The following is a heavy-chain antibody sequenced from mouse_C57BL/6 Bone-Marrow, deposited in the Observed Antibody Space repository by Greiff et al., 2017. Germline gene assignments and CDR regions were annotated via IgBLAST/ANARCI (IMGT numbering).Heavy chain of an antibody. CDR3: ARDFGYYVWFAY. Sequence: QVQLKQPGAELVMPGASVKLSCKASGYTFTSYWMHWVKQRPGQGLEWIGEIDPSDSYINYNQKFKGKYTLTVDKSSSTAYMQLSSLTSEDSAVYYCARDFGYYVWFAYWGPGTLVTVSA. CDR2: IDPSDSYI. CDR1: GYTFTSYW. J-gene: IGHJ3*01. D-gene: IGHD2-3*01. V-gene: IGHV1-69*01.